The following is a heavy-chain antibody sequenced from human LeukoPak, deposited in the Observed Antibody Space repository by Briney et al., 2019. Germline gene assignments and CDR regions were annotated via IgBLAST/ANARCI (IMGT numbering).Heavy chain of an antibody. CDR1: GYTFIHYY. D-gene: IGHD5-18*01. CDR3: ARAGGVDTAMDANFDY. V-gene: IGHV1-46*01. CDR2: VDPSGDIA. Sequence: GASVKVSCKTSGYTFIHYYMHWVWQASGEGFEWMGIVDPSGDIATYAQKFQGRVTLTTDTSTSTFYMELSSLRSEDTAMYYCARAGGVDTAMDANFDYWGQGTLVTVSS. J-gene: IGHJ4*02.